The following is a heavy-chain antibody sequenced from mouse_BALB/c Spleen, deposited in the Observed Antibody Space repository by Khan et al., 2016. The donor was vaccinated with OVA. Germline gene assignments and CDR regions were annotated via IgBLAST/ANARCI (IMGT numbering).Heavy chain of an antibody. Sequence: EVQLQESGPELVKPGASVKISCKASGYSFTGYFMNWVMQSHGKSLEWIGRINPHIGETLYNQKFKGKATLTVDESSSTVYMVLRSLASEDSAIYYCARTDGSDFDYWGQGTTLTVSS. CDR2: INPHIGET. CDR1: GYSFTGYF. J-gene: IGHJ2*01. CDR3: ARTDGSDFDY. D-gene: IGHD1-1*01. V-gene: IGHV1-20*02.